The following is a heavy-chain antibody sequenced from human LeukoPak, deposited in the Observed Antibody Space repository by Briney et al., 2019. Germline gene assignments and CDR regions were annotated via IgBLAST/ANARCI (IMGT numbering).Heavy chain of an antibody. Sequence: ASVKVSCKASGYTFTSYGISWVRQAPGQGLEWMGWISAYNGNTNYAQKLQGRVTMTTDTSTSTVYMELSSLRSEDTAVYYCARGGRLWFGELLSYFDYWGQGTLVTVSS. D-gene: IGHD3-10*01. J-gene: IGHJ4*02. CDR3: ARGGRLWFGELLSYFDY. V-gene: IGHV1-18*01. CDR1: GYTFTSYG. CDR2: ISAYNGNT.